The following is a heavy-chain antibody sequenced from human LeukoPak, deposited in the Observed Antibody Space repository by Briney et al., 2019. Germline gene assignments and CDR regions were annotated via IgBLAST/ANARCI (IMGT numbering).Heavy chain of an antibody. CDR1: GFTFSSYE. CDR2: ITSSGGST. J-gene: IGHJ4*02. D-gene: IGHD3-10*02. V-gene: IGHV3-23*01. CDR3: ARDLCWGCFDD. Sequence: GGSLRLSCAASGFTFSSYEMNWARQAPGKGLEWVSAITSSGGSTYYGDSVKGRFTISRDNSRNTLYLQMNSLRVDDTAVYYCARDLCWGCFDDWGQGNLVTVSS.